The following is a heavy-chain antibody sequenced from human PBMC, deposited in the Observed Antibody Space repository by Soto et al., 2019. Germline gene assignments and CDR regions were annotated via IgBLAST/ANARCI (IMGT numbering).Heavy chain of an antibody. Sequence: PSETLSLTCTVSGGSISSYYWSWIRQPPGKGLEWIGYIYYSGSTNYNPSLKSRVTISVDTSKNQFSLKLSSVTAADTAVYYCARVLSPSQILKKLYYPEVYYYYMDVWGKGTTVTVSS. CDR3: ARVLSPSQILKKLYYPEVYYYYMDV. J-gene: IGHJ6*03. V-gene: IGHV4-59*01. D-gene: IGHD1-26*01. CDR1: GGSISSYY. CDR2: IYYSGST.